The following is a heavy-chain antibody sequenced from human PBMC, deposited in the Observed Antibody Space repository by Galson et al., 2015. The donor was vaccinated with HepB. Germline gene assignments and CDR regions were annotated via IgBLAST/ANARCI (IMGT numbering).Heavy chain of an antibody. V-gene: IGHV3-23*01. Sequence: SLRLSCAASGFTFSSYWMNWVRQAPGKGLDWVSGISGSGGDTDYVDSVKGRFTISRDNSRNTLYLQMNSLRAEDTAVYYCAKGVYGSGWPDWGQGTLVTVSS. J-gene: IGHJ4*02. CDR2: ISGSGGDT. CDR1: GFTFSSYW. CDR3: AKGVYGSGWPD. D-gene: IGHD6-19*01.